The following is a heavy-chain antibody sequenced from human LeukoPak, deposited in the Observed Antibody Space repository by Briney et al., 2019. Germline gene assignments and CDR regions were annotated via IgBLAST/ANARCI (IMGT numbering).Heavy chain of an antibody. CDR2: FYYSGST. V-gene: IGHV4-59*01. CDR3: ARAYTAMVLDY. D-gene: IGHD5-18*01. Sequence: SETLSLTCTVSGGSISSYYWSWIRQPPGKGLEWIGYFYYSGSTNYNPSLKSRVTISVDTSKNQLSLKLSSVTAADTAVYYCARAYTAMVLDYWGQGTLVTVSS. CDR1: GGSISSYY. J-gene: IGHJ4*02.